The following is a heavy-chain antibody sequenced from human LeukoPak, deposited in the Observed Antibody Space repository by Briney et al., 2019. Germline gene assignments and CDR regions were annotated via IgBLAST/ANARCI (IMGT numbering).Heavy chain of an antibody. V-gene: IGHV3-48*03. J-gene: IGHJ4*02. CDR1: GFTFSSYE. CDR2: I. D-gene: IGHD4-17*01. Sequence: GGSLRLSCAASGFTFSSYEMNWVRQAPGRGLEWVSYIDSVKGRFTISRDNAKNSLYLQMNSLRAEDTAVYYCARDRSTVTTWVDYWGQGTLVTVSS. CDR3: ARDRSTVTTWVDY.